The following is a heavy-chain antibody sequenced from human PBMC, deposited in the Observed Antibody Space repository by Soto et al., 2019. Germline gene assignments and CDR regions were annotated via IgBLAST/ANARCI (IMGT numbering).Heavy chain of an antibody. CDR1: GGTFSSYA. D-gene: IGHD2-2*01. V-gene: IGHV1-69*13. CDR3: ARDRTGIVVVPAAYSGGYVDYYYYGMDV. CDR2: IIPIFGTA. J-gene: IGHJ6*02. Sequence: GPPVKVSCKASGGTFSSYAISWVRQAPGQGLEWMGGIIPIFGTANYAQKFQGRVTITADESTSTAYMELSSLRSEDTAVYYCARDRTGIVVVPAAYSGGYVDYYYYGMDVWGQGTTVTVSS.